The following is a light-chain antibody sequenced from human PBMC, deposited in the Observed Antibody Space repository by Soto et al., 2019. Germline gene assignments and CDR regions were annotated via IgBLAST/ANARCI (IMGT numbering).Light chain of an antibody. J-gene: IGKJ1*01. Sequence: DIHMTQSPSTLSASVGARVVTTCRASQSMGRSLAWYHHHPGKPPKLLIYQASSLEGGVPSRFRGSGSEREFTLTISSLQPEDFATYYCQQYLSYPWTFGQGTKVDIK. CDR2: QAS. CDR1: QSMGRS. CDR3: QQYLSYPWT. V-gene: IGKV1-5*03.